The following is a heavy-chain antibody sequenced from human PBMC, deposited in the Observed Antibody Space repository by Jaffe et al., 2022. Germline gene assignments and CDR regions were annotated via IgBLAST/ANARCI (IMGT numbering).Heavy chain of an antibody. J-gene: IGHJ4*02. Sequence: EVQLLESGGGLIQPGGSLRLSCAASGFTFSSFAMTWVRRAPGKGLEWVSAISGSGDNTYYADSVKGRFTISRDNSKTTVYLQMNSLRAEDTAVYYCAKEAVPPFYDYIWGSYRPSQRGYFDYWGQGMLVTVSS. V-gene: IGHV3-23*01. CDR1: GFTFSSFA. CDR3: AKEAVPPFYDYIWGSYRPSQRGYFDY. D-gene: IGHD3-16*02. CDR2: ISGSGDNT.